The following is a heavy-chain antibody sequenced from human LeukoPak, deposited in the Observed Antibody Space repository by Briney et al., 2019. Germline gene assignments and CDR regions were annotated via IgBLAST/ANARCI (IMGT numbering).Heavy chain of an antibody. J-gene: IGHJ4*02. CDR3: ATIAAAGTDFDY. D-gene: IGHD6-13*01. CDR1: GFSLSTSGVG. Sequence: QSGPTLVKPTQTLTLTCTFSGFSLSTSGVGVGWIRQPPGKALEWLALIYWNDDKRYSPSLKSRLTITKDTSKNQVVLTMTNTDPVDTATYYCATIAAAGTDFDYWGQGTLVTVSS. V-gene: IGHV2-5*01. CDR2: IYWNDDK.